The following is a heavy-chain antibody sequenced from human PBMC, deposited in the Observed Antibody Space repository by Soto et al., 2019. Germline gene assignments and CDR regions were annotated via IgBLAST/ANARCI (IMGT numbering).Heavy chain of an antibody. J-gene: IGHJ5*02. CDR2: ISWNSGSI. V-gene: IGHV3-9*01. CDR1: GFTFDDYA. Sequence: EVQLVESGGGLVQPGRSLRLSCAASGFTFDDYAMHWVRQAPGKGLEWVSGISWNSGSIGYADSVKGRFTFSRDNAKYSLYLQMNSLRADDTALYYCAKGAYCCGSGSYLCNWFDLWGEGTLVNVSS. D-gene: IGHD3-10*01. CDR3: AKGAYCCGSGSYLCNWFDL.